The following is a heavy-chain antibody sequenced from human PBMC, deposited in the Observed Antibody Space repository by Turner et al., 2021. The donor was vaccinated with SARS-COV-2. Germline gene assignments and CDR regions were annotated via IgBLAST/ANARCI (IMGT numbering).Heavy chain of an antibody. V-gene: IGHV3-7*01. CDR3: ARGGCSGGSCPLGLGFDHAFDI. D-gene: IGHD2-15*01. CDR2: MNQDGSDK. CDR1: GISLGSFW. J-gene: IGHJ3*02. Sequence: EMQVVESGGGLVQPGGSLRLSCAASGISLGSFWMSWVRQAPGKGLEWVANMNQDGSDKNYLHVVRGPFTISGDNAKNSLFLQMNSLGAEDTAVYYWARGGCSGGSCPLGLGFDHAFDIWGQGTTVTVSS.